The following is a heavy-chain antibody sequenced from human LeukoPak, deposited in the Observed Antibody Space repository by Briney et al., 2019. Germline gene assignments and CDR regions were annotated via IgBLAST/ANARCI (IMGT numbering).Heavy chain of an antibody. D-gene: IGHD3-10*01. J-gene: IGHJ4*02. Sequence: SETLSLTCAVYGGSFSGYYWSWIRQPPGKGLEWIGEINHSGSTNYNPSLKSRVTISVDTSKNQFSLNLTSVTAADTAVYYCARVRKWFGDFDYWGQGTLVTVSS. CDR2: INHSGST. CDR1: GGSFSGYY. CDR3: ARVRKWFGDFDY. V-gene: IGHV4-34*01.